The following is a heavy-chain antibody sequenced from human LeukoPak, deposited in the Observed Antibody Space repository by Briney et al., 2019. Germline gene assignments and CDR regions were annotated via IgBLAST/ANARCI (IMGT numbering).Heavy chain of an antibody. CDR1: GYTFTGHY. V-gene: IGHV1-2*04. CDR2: IDPKSGDT. D-gene: IGHD6-6*01. J-gene: IGHJ4*02. Sequence: ASVRVSCKASGYTFTGHYVHWVRQAPGQGLEWMGWIDPKSGDTKYAQNFQGWVTMTRDTSISTAYVELSRLRSDDTAVYYCARESAARPKHFDYWGQGTLVTVPS. CDR3: ARESAARPKHFDY.